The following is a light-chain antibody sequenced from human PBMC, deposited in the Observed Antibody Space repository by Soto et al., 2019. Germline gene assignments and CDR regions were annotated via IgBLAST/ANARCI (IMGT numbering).Light chain of an antibody. CDR2: GAS. Sequence: EIVMTQSPATLSVSPGERATVSCRASQSVSSNLAWYQQKPGQAPRLLIYGASTRATGIPARFSGSGSGTEFTLTISRLEPEDFAVYYCQQYGSSIQTFGQGTKVDIK. J-gene: IGKJ1*01. CDR3: QQYGSSIQT. V-gene: IGKV3-15*01. CDR1: QSVSSN.